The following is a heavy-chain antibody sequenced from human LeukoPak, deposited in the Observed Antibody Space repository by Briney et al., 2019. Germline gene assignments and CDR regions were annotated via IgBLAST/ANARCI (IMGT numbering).Heavy chain of an antibody. J-gene: IGHJ4*02. CDR1: GFTFSRHG. CDR2: ISNDVSRK. V-gene: IGHV3-30*03. D-gene: IGHD3-3*01. CDR3: ARDRAWNYFDY. Sequence: GGSLRLSCAPSGFTFSRHGMHWVRQAPGKGLEWVAIISNDVSRKYYAHSVEGRFTICRDNSKNTLYLQMDSLRAEDTAVYYCARDRAWNYFDYWGQGTLVTVSS.